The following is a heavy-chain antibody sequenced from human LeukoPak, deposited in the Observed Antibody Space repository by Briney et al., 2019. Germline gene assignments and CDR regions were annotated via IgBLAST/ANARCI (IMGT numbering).Heavy chain of an antibody. V-gene: IGHV4-34*01. J-gene: IGHJ4*02. CDR3: ARGYGSGSGEHTNARTPHFDY. D-gene: IGHD3-10*01. CDR2: INHSGST. Sequence: SGTLSLTCAVYGGSFSGYYWSWIRQPPGKGLEWIGEINHSGSTNYNPSLKSRVTISVDTSKNQFSLKLSSVTAADTAVYYCARGYGSGSGEHTNARTPHFDYWGQGTLVTVSS. CDR1: GGSFSGYY.